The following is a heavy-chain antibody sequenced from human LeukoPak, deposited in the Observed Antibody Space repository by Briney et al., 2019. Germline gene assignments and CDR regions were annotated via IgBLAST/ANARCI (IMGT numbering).Heavy chain of an antibody. J-gene: IGHJ5*02. CDR2: IYYSGRT. D-gene: IGHD6-6*01. Sequence: SETLSLTCTVSGGSISSSSYYWGWIRQPPGKGLEWIGSIYYSGRTYYNPSLKSRVTISVDTSKNQFSLKLSSVTAADTAVYYCAKRGSGIAARFYPRWFDPWGQGTLVTVSS. CDR3: AKRGSGIAARFYPRWFDP. CDR1: GGSISSSSYY. V-gene: IGHV4-39*07.